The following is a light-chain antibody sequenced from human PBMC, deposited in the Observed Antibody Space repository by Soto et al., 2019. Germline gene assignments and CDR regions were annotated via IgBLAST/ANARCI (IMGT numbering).Light chain of an antibody. V-gene: IGLV1-40*01. J-gene: IGLJ1*01. CDR2: ENN. Sequence: QPVLTQPPSVSEAPGQRVTISCTGSSSNIGAGYEAHWYQQVPGTAPKLLIYENNNRPSGVPDRFSGSKSGTSVSLAITGLQAEDEAEYYCQSYDSSLSGYVFGTGTKVTVL. CDR1: SSNIGAGYE. CDR3: QSYDSSLSGYV.